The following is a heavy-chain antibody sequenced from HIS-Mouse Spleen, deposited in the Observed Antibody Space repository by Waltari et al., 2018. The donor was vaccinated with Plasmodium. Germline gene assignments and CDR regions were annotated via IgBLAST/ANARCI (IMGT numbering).Heavy chain of an antibody. CDR3: ARHKKRGQLVRGYFDY. V-gene: IGHV2-70*15. Sequence: QVTLRESGPALVKPTQTPTLTCTFSGFSLSTSGMCVSWIRQPPGKALEWLARLDWDDDKYYSTSLKTRPTTSKDTSKTQVVLTMTNMDPVDTATYYCARHKKRGQLVRGYFDYWGQGTLVTVSS. CDR2: LDWDDDK. J-gene: IGHJ4*02. CDR1: GFSLSTSGMC. D-gene: IGHD6-6*01.